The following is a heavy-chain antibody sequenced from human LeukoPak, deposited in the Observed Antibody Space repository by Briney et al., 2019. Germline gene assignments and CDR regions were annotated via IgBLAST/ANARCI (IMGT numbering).Heavy chain of an antibody. CDR1: GYTFTSYY. J-gene: IGHJ3*02. CDR2: INPSGGST. Sequence: GASVKVSCKASGYTFTSYYMHWVRQAPGQGLEWMGIINPSGGSTSYAQKFQGRVTIIADESTSTAYMELSSLRSEDTAMYYCASRSITMVRGVIGDAFDIWGQGTMVTVSS. D-gene: IGHD3-10*01. CDR3: ASRSITMVRGVIGDAFDI. V-gene: IGHV1-46*01.